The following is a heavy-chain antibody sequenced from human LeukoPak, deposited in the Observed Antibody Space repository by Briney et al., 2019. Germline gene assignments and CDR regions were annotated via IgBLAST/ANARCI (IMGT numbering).Heavy chain of an antibody. Sequence: GGSLRLSCAASGFTFSDFYMSWIRQAPGKGLEWVSYISSSGITIYYADSVKGRFTISRDNAKNSLYLQMNSLRAEDTAVYYCASPNWGSSFDYWGQGTLVTVSS. V-gene: IGHV3-11*04. D-gene: IGHD7-27*01. CDR1: GFTFSDFY. J-gene: IGHJ4*02. CDR3: ASPNWGSSFDY. CDR2: ISSSGITI.